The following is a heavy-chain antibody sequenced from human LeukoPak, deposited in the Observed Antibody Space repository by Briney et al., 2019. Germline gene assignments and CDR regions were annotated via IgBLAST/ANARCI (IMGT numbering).Heavy chain of an antibody. J-gene: IGHJ4*02. CDR2: IYHSGST. D-gene: IGHD1-1*01. CDR3: ARRNYNQFDY. Sequence: SETLSLTCTVSGGSISSYYWSWIRQPPGKGLEWIGYIYHSGSTNYNPSLKSRVTISVDTSKNQFSLKLSSVTAADTAVYYCARRNYNQFDYWGQGTLVTVSS. V-gene: IGHV4-59*08. CDR1: GGSISSYY.